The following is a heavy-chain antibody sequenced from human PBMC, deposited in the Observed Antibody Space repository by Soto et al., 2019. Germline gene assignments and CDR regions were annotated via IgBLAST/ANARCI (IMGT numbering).Heavy chain of an antibody. CDR2: IYHSGST. J-gene: IGHJ4*02. CDR3: ARAPVDTAMVYFDY. D-gene: IGHD5-18*01. CDR1: GGSISSGGYS. V-gene: IGHV4-30-2*01. Sequence: LSLTCAVSGGSISSGGYSWSWIRQPPGKGLEWIGYIYHSGSTYYNPSLKSRVTISVDRSKNQFSLKLSSVTAADTAVYYCARAPVDTAMVYFDYWGQGTLVTVSS.